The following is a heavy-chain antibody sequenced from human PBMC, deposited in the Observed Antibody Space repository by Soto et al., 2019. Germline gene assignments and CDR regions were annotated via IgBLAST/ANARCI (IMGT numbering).Heavy chain of an antibody. CDR2: IYSCGST. J-gene: IGHJ4*02. CDR3: ARELRGVAVADGY. D-gene: IGHD6-19*01. Sequence: EVQLVESGGGLVQPGGSLRLAGAASGFTLSSNYMSWVRQAPGQGLEWASVIYSCGSTDYADSVKGRFNISTDNSTNTLYLQMNSLRAEDTAGYYCARELRGVAVADGYWGQGTLVTVSS. V-gene: IGHV3-66*01. CDR1: GFTLSSNY.